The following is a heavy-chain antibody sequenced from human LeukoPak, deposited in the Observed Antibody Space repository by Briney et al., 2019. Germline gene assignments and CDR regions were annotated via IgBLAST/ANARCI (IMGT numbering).Heavy chain of an antibody. Sequence: GGPLTLSCAASGYTFSDFSVNWVRQAPGKGLEWVSSISVRSNYRYYADSVRGRFTISRDDARDSLFLQMNSLRAEDTAVYFCVRLRRNNDRSGYYYYYDYWGQGTLVTVSS. CDR2: ISVRSNYR. J-gene: IGHJ4*02. CDR1: GYTFSDFS. V-gene: IGHV3-21*01. D-gene: IGHD3-22*01. CDR3: VRLRRNNDRSGYYYYYDY.